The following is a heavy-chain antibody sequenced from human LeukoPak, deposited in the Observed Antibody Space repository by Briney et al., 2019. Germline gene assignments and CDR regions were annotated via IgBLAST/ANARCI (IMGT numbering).Heavy chain of an antibody. J-gene: IGHJ4*02. CDR2: IGDNSANI. CDR1: GFSFNNYG. D-gene: IGHD3-3*01. Sequence: PGGSLRLSCAASGFSFNNYGMNWLRQAPGKGLEWVSYIGDNSANIQYADTVRGRFAISRDNAKKSMYLLMNSLRAEDTAIYYCARDLRFSNYFDYWGQGTLVTVPS. CDR3: ARDLRFSNYFDY. V-gene: IGHV3-48*04.